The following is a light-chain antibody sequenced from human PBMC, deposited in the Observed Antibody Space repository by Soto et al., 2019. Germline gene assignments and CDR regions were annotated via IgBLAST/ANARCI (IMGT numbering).Light chain of an antibody. J-gene: IGLJ3*02. CDR2: EVS. V-gene: IGLV2-14*01. Sequence: QSALTQPASVSGSPGQSITISCTGTSSDVGGYNYVSWYQQHPGKAPKLMIYEVSNRPSGVSNRFSGSKSGNTASLTISGRQADDEADYYCSSYTGSSTLVFGGGTKVTVL. CDR1: SSDVGGYNY. CDR3: SSYTGSSTLV.